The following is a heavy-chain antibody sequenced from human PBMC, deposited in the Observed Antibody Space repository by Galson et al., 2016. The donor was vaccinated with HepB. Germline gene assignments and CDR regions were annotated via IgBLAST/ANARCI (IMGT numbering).Heavy chain of an antibody. V-gene: IGHV1-8*01. CDR1: GYTFGDYD. D-gene: IGHD6-6*01. CDR3: ARYSGRGIPARPLDY. CDR2: MNPNRGNT. Sequence: SVKVSCKASGYTFGDYDFNWVRQATGQGLEYMGWMNPNRGNTGYAQKFKGRVTMTRDTSITTAYMELSGLRSEDTAVYYCARYSGRGIPARPLDYWGQGTLVTVSS. J-gene: IGHJ4*02.